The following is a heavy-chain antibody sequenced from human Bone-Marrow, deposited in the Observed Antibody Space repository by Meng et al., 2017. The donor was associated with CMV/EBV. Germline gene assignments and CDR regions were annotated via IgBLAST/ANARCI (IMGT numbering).Heavy chain of an antibody. V-gene: IGHV1-8*03. D-gene: IGHD1-26*01. CDR3: ARDQVIWGATPALDYYYGMDV. J-gene: IGHJ6*02. CDR1: GYTFTSYD. CDR2: MNPNSGNT. Sequence: ASVKVSCKASGYTFTSYDINWVRQATGQGLEWMGWMNPNSGNTGYAQKFQGRVTITRNTSISTAYMELSSLRSDDTAVYYCARDQVIWGATPALDYYYGMDVWGQGNTVTVAS.